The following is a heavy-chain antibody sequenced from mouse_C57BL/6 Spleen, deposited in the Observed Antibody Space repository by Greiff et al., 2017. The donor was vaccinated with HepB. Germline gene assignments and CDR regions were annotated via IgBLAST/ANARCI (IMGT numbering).Heavy chain of an antibody. Sequence: QVQLQQPGAELVMPGASVKLSCKASGYTFTSYWMHWVKQRPGQGLEWIGEIDPSDSYTNYNQKFKGKSTLTVDKSSSTAYMQLSSLTSEDSAVYYCASYYYGSSSYVDYWGQGTTLTVSS. CDR1: GYTFTSYW. V-gene: IGHV1-69*01. CDR3: ASYYYGSSSYVDY. CDR2: IDPSDSYT. J-gene: IGHJ2*01. D-gene: IGHD1-1*01.